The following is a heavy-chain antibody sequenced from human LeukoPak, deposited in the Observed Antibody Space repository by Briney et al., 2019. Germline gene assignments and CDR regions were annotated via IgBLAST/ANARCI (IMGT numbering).Heavy chain of an antibody. CDR1: GGSISSSSYY. CDR3: ASWGYFQH. Sequence: PSETLSLTCTVSGGSISSSSYYWGSIRQPPGEGLEWIGSIYYSGSTYYNPSLKSRVTISVDTSKNQFSLQLSSVTATDTAVYYCASWGYFQHWGQGTLVTVSS. D-gene: IGHD3-16*01. V-gene: IGHV4-39*01. CDR2: IYYSGST. J-gene: IGHJ1*01.